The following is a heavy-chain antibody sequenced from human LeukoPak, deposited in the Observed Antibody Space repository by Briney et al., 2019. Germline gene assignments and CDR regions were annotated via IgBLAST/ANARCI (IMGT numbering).Heavy chain of an antibody. D-gene: IGHD3-16*01. Sequence: GGPLRLSCAASGFTFSSYGMHWVRQAPGKGLEWVAVISYDGSNKYYADSVKGRFTISRDNSKNTLYLQMNSLRAEDTAVYYCARRDSASVWAFDIWGQGTMVTVSS. CDR1: GFTFSSYG. J-gene: IGHJ3*02. CDR2: ISYDGSNK. V-gene: IGHV3-30*03. CDR3: ARRDSASVWAFDI.